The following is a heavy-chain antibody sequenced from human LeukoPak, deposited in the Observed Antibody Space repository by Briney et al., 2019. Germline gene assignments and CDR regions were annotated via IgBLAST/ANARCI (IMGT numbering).Heavy chain of an antibody. J-gene: IGHJ4*02. CDR2: VRSSGGAT. CDR3: AKDLGWGSSDYPFDY. D-gene: IGHD4-17*01. CDR1: GFTFSNYP. Sequence: GGSLRLSCAASGFTFSNYPMSWVRQAPGGGLEWVSTVRSSGGATYYADSVKGRFTISRDNSKNTLYLQMSSLRAEDTAVYYCAKDLGWGSSDYPFDYWGQGTLVSVSS. V-gene: IGHV3-23*01.